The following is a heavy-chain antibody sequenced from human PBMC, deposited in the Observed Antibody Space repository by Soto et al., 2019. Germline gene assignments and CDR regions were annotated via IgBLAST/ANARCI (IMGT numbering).Heavy chain of an antibody. CDR1: GLSVSDKY. D-gene: IGHD3-10*01. J-gene: IGHJ4*03. CDR2: TYTGGNS. V-gene: IGHV3-53*02. CDR3: AREGYAYGLDF. Sequence: EVQLVQTGGGLIKPGGSLSLSCAASGLSVSDKYMSWVRQAPGKGLEWVSLTYTGGNSYFADFVKGRFIXSXXXXXXXLFLHMNSLAAEDTAVYYCAREGYAYGLDFWGXXSLVTVSS.